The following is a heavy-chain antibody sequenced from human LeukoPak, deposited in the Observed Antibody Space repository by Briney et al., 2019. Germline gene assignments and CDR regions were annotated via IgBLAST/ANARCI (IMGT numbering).Heavy chain of an antibody. D-gene: IGHD5-18*01. CDR3: ARDLYSYGSYYFDY. V-gene: IGHV4-4*07. Sequence: SETLSLTCAVYGGSFSGYYWSWIRQPAGKGLEWIGRIYTSGSTNYNPSLKSRVTISVDTSKNQFSLKLSSVTAADTAVYYCARDLYSYGSYYFDYWGQGTLVTVSS. CDR1: GGSFSGYY. J-gene: IGHJ4*02. CDR2: IYTSGST.